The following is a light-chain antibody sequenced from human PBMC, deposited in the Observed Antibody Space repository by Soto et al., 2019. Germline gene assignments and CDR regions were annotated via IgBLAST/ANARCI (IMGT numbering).Light chain of an antibody. J-gene: IGKJ5*01. Sequence: DIQMTQSPSTMPASVGDRVTTTCRASQSISNWLAWYQKKPGKAPKLLIYKASSLESGVPSRFSGSGSGTEFTLTISSLQPDDFATYYCQQYNSYPYTFGQGTRLEIK. V-gene: IGKV1-5*03. CDR3: QQYNSYPYT. CDR2: KAS. CDR1: QSISNW.